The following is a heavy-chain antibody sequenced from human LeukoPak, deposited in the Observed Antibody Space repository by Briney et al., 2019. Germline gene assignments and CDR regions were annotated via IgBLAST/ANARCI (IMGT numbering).Heavy chain of an antibody. V-gene: IGHV4-38-2*02. J-gene: IGHJ4*02. Sequence: KPSETLSLTCTVSGYSISSGYYWGWIRQPPGKGLEWIGSIYHSGSTYYNPSLKSRVTISVDTSKNQFSLKLSSVTAADTAVYYCARDSRLATILAETFDYWGQGTLVTVSS. D-gene: IGHD5-12*01. CDR1: GYSISSGYY. CDR2: IYHSGST. CDR3: ARDSRLATILAETFDY.